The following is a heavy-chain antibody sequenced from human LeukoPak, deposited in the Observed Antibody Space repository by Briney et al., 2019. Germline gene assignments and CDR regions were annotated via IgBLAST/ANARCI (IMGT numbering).Heavy chain of an antibody. Sequence: GASVMVSCKASGFTFTNYGISWVRQAPGQGLEWMSWISANNVKIRYAQKFQGRVIMTTDTSTTTAYMELTSLRSDDTAVYYCARVPPSGHQVFGSDYWGQGTQVTVSS. J-gene: IGHJ4*02. CDR3: ARVPPSGHQVFGSDY. V-gene: IGHV1-18*04. CDR2: ISANNVKI. CDR1: GFTFTNYG. D-gene: IGHD3-3*01.